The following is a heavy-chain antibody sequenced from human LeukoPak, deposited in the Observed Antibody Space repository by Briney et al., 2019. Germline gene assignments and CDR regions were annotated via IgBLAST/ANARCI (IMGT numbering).Heavy chain of an antibody. J-gene: IGHJ5*02. V-gene: IGHV4-39*07. D-gene: IGHD3-10*01. CDR1: GGSISSSSYY. Sequence: PSETLSLTCTVSGGSISSSSYYWGWIRQPPGKGLEWIGSIYYSGSTYYNPSLKSRVTISVDTSKNQFSLKLSSVTAADTAVYYCARDGYGSGSYYWLDPWGQGTLVTVSS. CDR2: IYYSGST. CDR3: ARDGYGSGSYYWLDP.